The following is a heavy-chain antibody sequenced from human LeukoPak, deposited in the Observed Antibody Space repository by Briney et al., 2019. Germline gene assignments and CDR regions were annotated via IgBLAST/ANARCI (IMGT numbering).Heavy chain of an antibody. V-gene: IGHV4-39*07. CDR1: GGSISSSSYY. CDR2: IYYSGST. J-gene: IGHJ6*03. D-gene: IGHD2-2*01. CDR3: ARGEYCSSTSCYGRDYYYYYYMDV. Sequence: NPSETLSLTCTVSGGSISSSSYYWGWIRQPPGKGLEWIGSIYYSGSTYYNPSLKSRFTISVDTSKNQFSLKLSSVTAADTAVYYCARGEYCSSTSCYGRDYYYYYYMDVWGKGTTVTISS.